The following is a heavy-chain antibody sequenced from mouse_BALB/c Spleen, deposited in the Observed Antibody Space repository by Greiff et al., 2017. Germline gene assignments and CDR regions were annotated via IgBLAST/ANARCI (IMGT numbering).Heavy chain of an antibody. CDR3: SLYYGNYPAWFAY. CDR1: GYTFTSYN. Sequence: LQQPGAELVKPGASVKMSCKASGYTFTSYNMHWVKQTPGQGLEWIGAIYPGNGDTSYNQKFKGKATLTADKSSSTAYMQLSSLTSEDSAVYYCSLYYGNYPAWFAYWGQGTLVTVSA. CDR2: IYPGNGDT. D-gene: IGHD2-1*01. J-gene: IGHJ3*01. V-gene: IGHV1-12*01.